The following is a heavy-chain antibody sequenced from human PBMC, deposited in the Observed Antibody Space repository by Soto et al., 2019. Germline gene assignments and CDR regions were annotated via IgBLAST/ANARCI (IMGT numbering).Heavy chain of an antibody. CDR3: ARQSPRVRLVDY. CDR2: IFPLTDIP. V-gene: IGHV1-69*02. CDR1: GGTFRNYP. Sequence: SVKVSCKASGGTFRNYPINWVRQSPGQGLEWMGSIFPLTDIPDYAQNFQARLTITADKSTSTAYMELSSLTSVTAADAAVYYCARQSPRVRLVDYWGQGTLVTVSS. J-gene: IGHJ4*02. D-gene: IGHD3-10*01.